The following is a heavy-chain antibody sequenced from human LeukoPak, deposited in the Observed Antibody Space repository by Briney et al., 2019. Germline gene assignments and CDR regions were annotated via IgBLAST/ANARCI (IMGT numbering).Heavy chain of an antibody. J-gene: IGHJ6*03. Sequence: GGSLRLSCAASGFTVSSNYMNWVRQAPGKGLEWDSVIYSGGSTYYADSVKGRFTISRDISKNTVYLQMNSLRAEDTAVYDCARPYARGLTYYYYYMDVWGKGTTVTVSS. V-gene: IGHV3-53*01. CDR3: ARPYARGLTYYYYYMDV. CDR2: IYSGGST. CDR1: GFTVSSNY. D-gene: IGHD2-8*01.